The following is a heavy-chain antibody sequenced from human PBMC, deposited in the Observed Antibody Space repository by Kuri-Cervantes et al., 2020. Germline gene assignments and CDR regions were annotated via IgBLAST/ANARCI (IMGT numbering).Heavy chain of an antibody. CDR1: GFTFSSYA. CDR3: ARADTTGDDPFDI. D-gene: IGHD1-1*01. J-gene: IGHJ3*02. Sequence: GESLKISCATSGFTFSSYAMSWVRQAPGKGLEWVSAISGSGGSTYYADSVKGRFTISRDNSKNTLYLQMNSLRAEDTAVYYCARADTTGDDPFDIWGQGTMVTVSS. CDR2: ISGSGGST. V-gene: IGHV3-23*01.